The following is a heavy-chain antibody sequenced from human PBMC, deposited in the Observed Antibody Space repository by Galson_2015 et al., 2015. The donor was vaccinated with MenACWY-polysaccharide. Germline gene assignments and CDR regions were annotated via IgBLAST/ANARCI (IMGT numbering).Heavy chain of an antibody. CDR2: INPNSGGT. CDR3: AATGYCSSTSCFYVDWFDP. D-gene: IGHD2-2*01. J-gene: IGHJ5*02. Sequence: SVKVSCKASGYTFTGYYMHWVRQAPGQGLEWMGWINPNSGGTNYAQKFQGRVTMTRDTSISTAYMELSRLRSDDTAVYYCAATGYCSSTSCFYVDWFDPWGQGTLVTVSS. CDR1: GYTFTGYY. V-gene: IGHV1-2*02.